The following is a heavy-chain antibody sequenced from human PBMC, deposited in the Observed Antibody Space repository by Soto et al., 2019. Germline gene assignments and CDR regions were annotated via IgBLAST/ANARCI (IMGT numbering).Heavy chain of an antibody. Sequence: LSLTCTVSGGSISSGGYYWSWIRQHPGKGLEWIGYIYYSGSTYYNPSLKSRVTISVDTSKDQFSLKLSSVTAADTAVYYCARENPYYYDSSGPIDYWGQGTLVTVSS. V-gene: IGHV4-31*03. CDR2: IYYSGST. CDR3: ARENPYYYDSSGPIDY. CDR1: GGSISSGGYY. D-gene: IGHD3-22*01. J-gene: IGHJ4*02.